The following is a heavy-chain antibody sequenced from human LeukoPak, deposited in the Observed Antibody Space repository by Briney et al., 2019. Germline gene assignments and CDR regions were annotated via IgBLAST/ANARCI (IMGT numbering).Heavy chain of an antibody. CDR3: ARARKSGGITMIRGVKDRGWFDP. CDR2: IRYDGSNK. CDR1: GFTFSNYG. V-gene: IGHV3-30*02. Sequence: GGSLRLSCAASGFTFSNYGMHWVRQAPGKGLEWVAFIRYDGSNKSYADSVKGRFTISRDNSKNTLYLQMNSLRAEDTAVYYCARARKSGGITMIRGVKDRGWFDPWGQGTLVTVSS. J-gene: IGHJ5*02. D-gene: IGHD3-10*01.